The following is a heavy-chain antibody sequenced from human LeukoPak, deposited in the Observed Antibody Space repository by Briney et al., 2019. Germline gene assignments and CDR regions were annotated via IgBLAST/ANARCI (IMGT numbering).Heavy chain of an antibody. D-gene: IGHD6-19*01. Sequence: PGGSLRLSCAASGFTLHDYAMHWVRQSPGKGLEWVSGIGWNSGSIGYADSVKGRFTISRDNGKNSLYLQMNSLRAEDTALYYCAKARAGWYESGSVDYWGQGTLVIVSS. V-gene: IGHV3-9*01. J-gene: IGHJ4*02. CDR2: IGWNSGSI. CDR1: GFTLHDYA. CDR3: AKARAGWYESGSVDY.